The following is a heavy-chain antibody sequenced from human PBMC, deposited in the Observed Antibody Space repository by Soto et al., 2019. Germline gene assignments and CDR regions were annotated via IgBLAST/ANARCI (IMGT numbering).Heavy chain of an antibody. V-gene: IGHV1-69*13. CDR2: IIPIFGTA. CDR1: GDTFTSYY. J-gene: IGHJ6*02. Sequence: SVKVSCKAPGDTFTSYYLNWVRQAPGQGLEWMGGIIPIFGTANYAQKFQGRVTITADESTSTAYMELSSLRSEDTAVYYCARGERFLEWLFPARDYYYYGMDVWGQGTTVTVSS. D-gene: IGHD3-3*01. CDR3: ARGERFLEWLFPARDYYYYGMDV.